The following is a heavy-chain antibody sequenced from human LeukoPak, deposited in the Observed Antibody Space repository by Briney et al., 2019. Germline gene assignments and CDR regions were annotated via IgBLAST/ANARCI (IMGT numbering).Heavy chain of an antibody. D-gene: IGHD3/OR15-3a*01. CDR1: GGSISSYY. Sequence: SETLSLTCTVSGGSISSYYWSWIWQPPGKGLEWIGYIYYSGSTNYNPSLKSRVTISVDTSKNQFSLKLSSVTAADTAVYYCASVDPLNGSYFDYWGQGTLVTVSS. J-gene: IGHJ4*02. CDR2: IYYSGST. CDR3: ASVDPLNGSYFDY. V-gene: IGHV4-59*01.